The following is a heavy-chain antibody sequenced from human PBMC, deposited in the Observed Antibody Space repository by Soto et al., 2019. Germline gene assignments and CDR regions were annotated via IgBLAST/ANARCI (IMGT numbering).Heavy chain of an antibody. CDR3: AKSLVFIGAIVTLLDS. Sequence: EVQLLESGGGLVQPGGSLTLSCATSGFTFSSYAMVWVRQAAEKGLEWVASISNNGDTAYYADSVKGRFTSSSGNSENTLYLQMNCLRADDTALYLCAKSLVFIGAIVTLLDSWGQGTQVTVSS. CDR1: GFTFSSYA. V-gene: IGHV3-23*01. D-gene: IGHD6-6*01. CDR2: ISNNGDTA. J-gene: IGHJ4*02.